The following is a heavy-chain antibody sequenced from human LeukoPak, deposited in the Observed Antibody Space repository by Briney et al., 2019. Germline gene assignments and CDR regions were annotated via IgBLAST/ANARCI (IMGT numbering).Heavy chain of an antibody. CDR2: IYYSGST. V-gene: IGHV4-39*07. CDR3: ARETSQKGAHYMDV. D-gene: IGHD3-16*01. CDR1: GGSLRRSSYY. J-gene: IGHJ6*03. Sequence: SETLSLTRPVSGGSLRRSSYYWGWIRQPPGKGLEWIGSIYYSGSTYYNPSLKRRVHISVETSKNQFSLKLSSVTGADTAVYYCARETSQKGAHYMDVWGKGTTVTISS.